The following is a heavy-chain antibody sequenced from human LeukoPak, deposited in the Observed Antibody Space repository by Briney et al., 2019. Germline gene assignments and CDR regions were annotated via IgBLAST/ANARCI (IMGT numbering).Heavy chain of an antibody. CDR2: ISYDGSNK. J-gene: IGHJ3*02. CDR1: GFTFSSYA. V-gene: IGHV3-30-3*01. Sequence: GGSLRLSCAASGFTFSSYAMHWVRQAPGKGLEWVAVISYDGSNKYYADSVKGRFTISRDNSKNTLYLQMNSLRAEDTAVYYCARGSDAFDIWGQGTMVTVSS. CDR3: ARGSDAFDI.